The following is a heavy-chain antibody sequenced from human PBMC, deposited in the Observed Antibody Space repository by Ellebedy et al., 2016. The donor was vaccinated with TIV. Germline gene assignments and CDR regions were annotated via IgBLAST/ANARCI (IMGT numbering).Heavy chain of an antibody. J-gene: IGHJ4*02. V-gene: IGHV3-53*01. CDR3: ATDPDGVYGDTTAY. D-gene: IGHD4-17*01. CDR1: GFTVSSKY. Sequence: GESLKISCAVSGFTVSSKYMIWVRQAPGKGLEWLSVISTVGDTYYADSVKGRFTVIRDNSENTLFLQMKSLRADDTAVYYCATDPDGVYGDTTAYWGRGTLVTVSS. CDR2: ISTVGDT.